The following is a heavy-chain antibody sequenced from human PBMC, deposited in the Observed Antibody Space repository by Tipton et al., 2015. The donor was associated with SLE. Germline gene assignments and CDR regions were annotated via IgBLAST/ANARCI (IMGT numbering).Heavy chain of an antibody. J-gene: IGHJ6*02. CDR3: ARDGGQRVISGTYDFYYYGLDV. CDR1: GYSISTGFY. CDR2: ISHDGGA. V-gene: IGHV4-38-2*02. D-gene: IGHD6-13*01. Sequence: LRLSCTVSGYSISTGFYWGWIRQPPGKGLDWIGEISHDGGANYNPSLASRGTISLETSKNQFSLKLTSVTAADTAVYYCARDGGQRVISGTYDFYYYGLDVWGQGTTVTVSS.